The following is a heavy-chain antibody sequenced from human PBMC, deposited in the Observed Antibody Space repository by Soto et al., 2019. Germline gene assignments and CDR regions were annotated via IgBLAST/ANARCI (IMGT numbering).Heavy chain of an antibody. CDR1: GFTFSSYD. D-gene: IGHD6-13*01. J-gene: IGHJ6*02. CDR2: IGTAGDT. CDR3: ARAGRQLASGMDV. Sequence: EVPLVESGGGLVQPGGSLRLSCAASGFTFSSYDMHWVRQATGKGLEWVSAIGTAGDTYYPGSVKGRFTITRENGQHSLYLQVTSLRAGDTAVYYCARAGRQLASGMDVWGQGTTVTVSS. V-gene: IGHV3-13*04.